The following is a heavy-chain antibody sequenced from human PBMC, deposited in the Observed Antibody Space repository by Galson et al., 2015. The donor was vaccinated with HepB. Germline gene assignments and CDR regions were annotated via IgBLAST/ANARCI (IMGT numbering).Heavy chain of an antibody. CDR3: ASWGIEVAGYDY. D-gene: IGHD6-19*01. Sequence: SLRLSCAASGFTFSSYWMHWVRQAPGKGLVWVSRINSDGSSRRYADPVKGRFTIFRDNAKNTLYLQMNSLRAEDTAVYYCASWGIEVAGYDYWGQGTLVTVSS. V-gene: IGHV3-74*01. CDR2: INSDGSSR. J-gene: IGHJ4*02. CDR1: GFTFSSYW.